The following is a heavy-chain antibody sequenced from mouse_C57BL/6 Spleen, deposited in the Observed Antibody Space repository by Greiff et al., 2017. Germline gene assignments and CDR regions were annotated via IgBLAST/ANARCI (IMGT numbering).Heavy chain of an antibody. Sequence: VQLQQSGAELVRPGTSVKVSCKASGYAFTNYLIEWVKQRPGQGLEWIGVINPGSGGTNYNEKFKGKATLTADKSSSTAYMQLSSLTSEDSAVYFCARSLLRRGYYFDYWGQGTTLTVSS. D-gene: IGHD1-1*01. CDR3: ARSLLRRGYYFDY. V-gene: IGHV1-54*01. CDR1: GYAFTNYL. CDR2: INPGSGGT. J-gene: IGHJ2*01.